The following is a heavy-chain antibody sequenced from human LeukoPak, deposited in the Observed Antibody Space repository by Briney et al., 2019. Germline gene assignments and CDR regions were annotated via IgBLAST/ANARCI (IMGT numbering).Heavy chain of an antibody. D-gene: IGHD4-17*01. V-gene: IGHV3-48*03. CDR2: IDSSGSNI. CDR1: GFTFSSYE. Sequence: GGSLRLSCAASGFTFSSYEMNWVRQAPGKGLEWVSYIDSSGSNIHYADSVKGRFTISRDNAKNSLYLQMNSLRAEDTAVYYCARARTVTVTLDAFDIWGQGTMVTVSS. CDR3: ARARTVTVTLDAFDI. J-gene: IGHJ3*02.